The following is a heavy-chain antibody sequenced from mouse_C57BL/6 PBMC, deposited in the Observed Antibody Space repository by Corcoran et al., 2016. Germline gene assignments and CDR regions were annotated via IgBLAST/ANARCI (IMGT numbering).Heavy chain of an antibody. V-gene: IGHV1-26*01. J-gene: IGHJ1*03. CDR3: ARLLRDWYFDV. D-gene: IGHD1-1*01. CDR2: INPNNGGT. Sequence: EVQLQQSGPELVMPGASVKISCKASGYTFTDYYMNWVKQSHGKSLEWIGDINPNNGGTSYNQKFKGKATLTVDKSSSTAYMELRSLTSEDSAVYYCARLLRDWYFDVWGTGTTVTVSS. CDR1: GYTFTDYY.